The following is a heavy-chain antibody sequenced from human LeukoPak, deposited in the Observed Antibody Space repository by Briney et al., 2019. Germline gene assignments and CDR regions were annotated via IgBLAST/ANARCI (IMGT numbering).Heavy chain of an antibody. CDR2: ISSSSSYI. CDR1: GFTFSSYS. V-gene: IGHV3-21*01. CDR3: ARVIAVGYCSSTSCYVFPDY. D-gene: IGHD2-2*01. J-gene: IGHJ4*02. Sequence: GGSLRLPCAASGFTFSSYSMNGVRQAPGKGLEWVSSISSSSSYIYYADSVKGRFTISRDNAKNSLYLQMNSLRAEDTAVYYCARVIAVGYCSSTSCYVFPDYWGQGTLVTVSS.